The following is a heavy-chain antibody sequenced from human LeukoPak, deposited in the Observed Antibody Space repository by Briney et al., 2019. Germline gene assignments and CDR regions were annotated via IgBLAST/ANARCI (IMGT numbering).Heavy chain of an antibody. J-gene: IGHJ4*02. CDR2: ISSSSSYI. CDR1: GFTFSSYS. Sequence: GGSLRLSCAASGFTFSSYSMNWVRQAPGKGLEWVSSISSSSSYIYYADSVKGRFTISRDNAKNSLYLQMNSLRAEDTAVYYCARGGDTDYFDYWGQGTLVTVSS. CDR3: ARGGDTDYFDY. V-gene: IGHV3-21*01. D-gene: IGHD2-2*02.